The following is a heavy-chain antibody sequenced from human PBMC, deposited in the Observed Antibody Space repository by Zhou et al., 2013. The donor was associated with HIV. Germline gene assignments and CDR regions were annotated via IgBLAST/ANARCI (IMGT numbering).Heavy chain of an antibody. D-gene: IGHD6-19*01. CDR3: ARATESSPAPLYMDV. CDR2: IIPILGIA. CDR1: GGTFSSYA. Sequence: QVQLVQSGAPEVKKPGSSVKVSCKASGGTFSSYAISWVRQAPGQGLEWMGRIIPILGIANYAQKFQGRVTITADKSTSTAYMELSSLRSEDTAVYYCARATESSPAPLYMDVWGKGTTVTVSS. J-gene: IGHJ6*03. V-gene: IGHV1-69*04.